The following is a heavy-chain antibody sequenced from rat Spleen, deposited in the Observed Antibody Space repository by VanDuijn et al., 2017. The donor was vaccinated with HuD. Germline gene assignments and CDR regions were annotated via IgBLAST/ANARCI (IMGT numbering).Heavy chain of an antibody. J-gene: IGHJ2*01. D-gene: IGHD4-6*01. CDR3: ARHWGY. CDR1: GFTFNNCD. V-gene: IGHV5S23*01. Sequence: EVQLVESGGGLVQPGKSLKLSCAASGFTFNNCDMAWVRQTPTKGLEWVASISPGGGNTYYRDSMKGQLTVSRDNEKSTLYLQMDSLRSEDTATYYCARHWGYWGQGVMVTVSS. CDR2: ISPGGGNT.